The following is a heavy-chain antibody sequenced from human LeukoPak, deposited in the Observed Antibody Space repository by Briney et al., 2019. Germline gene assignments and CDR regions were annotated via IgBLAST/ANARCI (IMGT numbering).Heavy chain of an antibody. V-gene: IGHV4-39*01. Sequence: SETLSLTCTVSGGSISSSSYYWGWIRQPPGKGLEWIGSIYYSGSTYYNPSLKSRVTISVDTSKNQFSLKLSSVTAADTAVYYCARPLGGYSGYPFDYWGQGTLVTVSS. CDR1: GGSISSSSYY. J-gene: IGHJ4*02. CDR3: ARPLGGYSGYPFDY. CDR2: IYYSGST. D-gene: IGHD5-12*01.